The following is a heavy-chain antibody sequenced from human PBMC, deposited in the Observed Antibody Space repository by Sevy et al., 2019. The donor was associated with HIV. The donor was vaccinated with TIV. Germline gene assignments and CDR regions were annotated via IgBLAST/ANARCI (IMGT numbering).Heavy chain of an antibody. D-gene: IGHD3-22*01. CDR3: TPDHHYEIC. J-gene: IGHJ4*02. V-gene: IGHV3-15*07. Sequence: GGSLRLSCAASGFTFSNAWMNWVRQAPEKGLEWVGRIKSKADSGTTDYAAPVKGRFTISRDDSKNMLYLQMNSLNTEDTAVYYCTPDHHYEICWGQGTLVTVSS. CDR2: IKSKADSGTT. CDR1: GFTFSNAW.